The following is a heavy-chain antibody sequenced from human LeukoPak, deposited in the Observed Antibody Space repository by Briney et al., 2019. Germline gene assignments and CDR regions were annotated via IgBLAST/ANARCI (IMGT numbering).Heavy chain of an antibody. CDR2: ISDDGGDK. Sequence: GGSLRLSCAASGFTFSDYAMHWLRQAPGKGPEWVTVISDDGGDKFYADSVKGRFTISRDNSKNMLYLQMNSLRPEDTAVYHCASRANFDIMAGYFDQYWGQGTPVTVSS. V-gene: IGHV3-30*04. D-gene: IGHD3-9*01. CDR3: ASRANFDIMAGYFDQY. J-gene: IGHJ1*01. CDR1: GFTFSDYA.